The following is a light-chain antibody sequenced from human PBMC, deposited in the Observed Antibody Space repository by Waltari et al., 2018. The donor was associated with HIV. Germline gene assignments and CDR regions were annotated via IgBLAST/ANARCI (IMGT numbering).Light chain of an antibody. CDR2: KAS. CDR1: QSISSW. J-gene: IGKJ2*01. CDR3: QQYNSYPYT. Sequence: DIQMTQSPSTLSASVGDRVTITCRASQSISSWLAWYQQKPGKAPKLLIYKASTLESGVPSRFSGSGSRTEFTLTISCLQPDDFASYYCQQYNSYPYTFGQGTKLEIK. V-gene: IGKV1-5*03.